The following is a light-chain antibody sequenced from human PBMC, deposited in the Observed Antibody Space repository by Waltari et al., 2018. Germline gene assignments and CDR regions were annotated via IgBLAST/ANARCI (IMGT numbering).Light chain of an antibody. J-gene: IGLJ3*02. CDR2: RST. Sequence: QSVLTQPPSLSGAPGQRVTIPCTGSRSNIGATSDVHWYQQFPGTAPKLLISRSTNRPSGVPDRFSGSKSGTSASLAITGLQAEDGADYYCQSYDSLTGWVFGGGTRLTVL. CDR1: RSNIGATSD. V-gene: IGLV1-40*01. CDR3: QSYDSLTGWV.